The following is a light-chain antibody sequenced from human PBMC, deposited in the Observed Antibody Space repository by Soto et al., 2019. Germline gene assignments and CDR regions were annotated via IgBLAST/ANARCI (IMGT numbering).Light chain of an antibody. Sequence: QSVLTQPPSVSGAPGQRVTIPCTGSSSNIGARFDVHWYQHLPGAAPKLLIYDNDKRPSGVPDRFSGSTSDTSASLAITGLQAEDEADYFCQSFDASLSGSIFGGGTKLTVL. CDR1: SSNIGARFD. CDR3: QSFDASLSGSI. CDR2: DND. V-gene: IGLV1-40*01. J-gene: IGLJ2*01.